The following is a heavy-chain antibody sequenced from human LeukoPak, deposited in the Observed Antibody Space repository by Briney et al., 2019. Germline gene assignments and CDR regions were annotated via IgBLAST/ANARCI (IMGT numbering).Heavy chain of an antibody. V-gene: IGHV3-7*01. D-gene: IGHD3-10*01. J-gene: IGHJ4*02. CDR2: IKQDGSEK. CDR3: ARQGGSGSYYTRDFDY. CDR1: GLTFSSYW. Sequence: GGSLRLSCAASGLTFSSYWMSWVRQAPGKGLEWVANIKQDGSEKYYVDSVKGRFTISRDNAKNSLYLQMNSLRAEDTAVYYCARQGGSGSYYTRDFDYWGQGTLVTVSS.